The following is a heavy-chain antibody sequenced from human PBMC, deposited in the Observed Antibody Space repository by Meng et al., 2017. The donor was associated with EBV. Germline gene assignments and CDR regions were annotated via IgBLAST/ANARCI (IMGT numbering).Heavy chain of an antibody. CDR2: IIPIFGTA. CDR3: ARAEIAAAGRLDY. CDR1: GGTFSSYA. D-gene: IGHD6-13*01. Sequence: VLLVQSGAGVKKPGSAVKVSCKASGGTFSSYAISWVRQAPGQGLEWMGGIIPIFGTANYAQKFQGRVTITADKSTSTAYMELSSLRSEDTAVYYCARAEIAAAGRLDYWGQGTLVTVSS. J-gene: IGHJ4*02. V-gene: IGHV1-69*06.